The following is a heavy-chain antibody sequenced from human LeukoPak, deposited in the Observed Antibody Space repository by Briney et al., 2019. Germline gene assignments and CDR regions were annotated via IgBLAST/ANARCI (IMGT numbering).Heavy chain of an antibody. D-gene: IGHD3-10*01. Sequence: SETLSLTCTVSGYSISRGYYWGWVRQPPGKGLEWIGCIHESGITYYNPSLESRATISVATSTNQFSLRLSSLTAADTAVYYCARDYAAGRGGMDVWGQGTTVTVSS. J-gene: IGHJ6*02. CDR2: IHESGIT. V-gene: IGHV4-38-2*02. CDR1: GYSISRGYY. CDR3: ARDYAAGRGGMDV.